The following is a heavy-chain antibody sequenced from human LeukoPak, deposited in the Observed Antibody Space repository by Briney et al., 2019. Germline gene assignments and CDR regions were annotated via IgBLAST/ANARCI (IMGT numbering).Heavy chain of an antibody. V-gene: IGHV4-39*01. Sequence: PSETLSLTCTVSGGYISSSSYYWDWIRQPSGRGPEWIGSICYSGSTYYSPSLKSRVTIFLDTSKNQFSLKLASVTAADTAVYYCARRRYYDSTGYLDWGQGTLVTVSS. CDR2: ICYSGST. CDR3: ARRRYYDSTGYLD. D-gene: IGHD3-22*01. J-gene: IGHJ1*01. CDR1: GGYISSSSYY.